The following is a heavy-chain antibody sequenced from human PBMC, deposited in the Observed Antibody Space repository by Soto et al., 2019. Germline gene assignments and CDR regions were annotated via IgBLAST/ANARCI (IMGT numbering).Heavy chain of an antibody. CDR2: IYYRGNA. Sequence: SETLSLTCSVSDDSINSDKYYWGLIRQPPGKGLEWIGSIYYRGNAYYNPSLQTRVTISLDKSRSQFSLKLNSVTAADSAVYFCARLAGLATISYYFDFWGPGALFTVSS. CDR3: ARLAGLATISYYFDF. CDR1: DDSINSDKYY. V-gene: IGHV4-39*01. J-gene: IGHJ4*02. D-gene: IGHD6-6*01.